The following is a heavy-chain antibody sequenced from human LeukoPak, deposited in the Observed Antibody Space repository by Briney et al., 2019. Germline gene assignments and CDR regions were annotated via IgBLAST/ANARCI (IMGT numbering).Heavy chain of an antibody. CDR3: AREWYITGTTDGMDV. V-gene: IGHV1-18*01. CDR1: GYTFTSYG. CDR2: ISAYNGNT. Sequence: ASVKVSCKASGYTFTSYGISWVRQAPGRGLEWMGWISAYNGNTNYAQKLQGRVTMTTDTSTSTAYMELRSLRSDDTAVYYCAREWYITGTTDGMDVWGQGTTVTVSS. J-gene: IGHJ6*02. D-gene: IGHD1-14*01.